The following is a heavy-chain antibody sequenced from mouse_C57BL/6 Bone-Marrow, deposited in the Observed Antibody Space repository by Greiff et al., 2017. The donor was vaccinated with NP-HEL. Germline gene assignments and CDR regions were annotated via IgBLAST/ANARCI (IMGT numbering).Heavy chain of an antibody. J-gene: IGHJ2*01. Sequence: QVQLKESGAELARPGASAKLSCKASGYTFTSYGISWVKQRTGQGLEWIGEIYPRSGNTYYNEKFKGKATLTADKSSSTAYMELRSLTSEDSAVYFCARITTVVAVDYWGQGTTLTVSS. CDR1: GYTFTSYG. CDR2: IYPRSGNT. CDR3: ARITTVVAVDY. D-gene: IGHD1-1*01. V-gene: IGHV1-81*01.